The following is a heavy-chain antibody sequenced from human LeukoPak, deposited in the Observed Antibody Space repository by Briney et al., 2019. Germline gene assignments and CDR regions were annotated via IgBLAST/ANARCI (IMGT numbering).Heavy chain of an antibody. Sequence: GGSLRLSCAASGFTFSSYEMNWVRQAPGKGLEWISYTSSSGRTINYAASVKGRFTISRDNAKNSPYLQMNSLRAEDTAVYYCARGKDVVVTALDYWGQGTLVTVSS. V-gene: IGHV3-48*03. CDR2: TSSSGRTI. D-gene: IGHD2-21*02. CDR1: GFTFSSYE. J-gene: IGHJ4*02. CDR3: ARGKDVVVTALDY.